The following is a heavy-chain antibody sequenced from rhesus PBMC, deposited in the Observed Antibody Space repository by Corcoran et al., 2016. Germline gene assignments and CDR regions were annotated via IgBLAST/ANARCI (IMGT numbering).Heavy chain of an antibody. CDR1: GFTFSASW. D-gene: IGHD3-16*01. V-gene: IGHV3-119*01. Sequence: EVQLVGYGVGLVQPGGSLSLYCAASGFTFSASWRYWVRQAPGKGLEWVARISSDGSSSGYADSVKGRFTISRENAKNSRYLQMNSLRPEDTAVYYCAKDGGYSGSYLALDSWGQGVVVTVSS. CDR3: AKDGGYSGSYLALDS. CDR2: ISSDGSSS. J-gene: IGHJ6*01.